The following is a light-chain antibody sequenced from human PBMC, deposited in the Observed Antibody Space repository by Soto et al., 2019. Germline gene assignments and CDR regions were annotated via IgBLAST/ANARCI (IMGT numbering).Light chain of an antibody. J-gene: IGKJ1*01. CDR2: GAS. Sequence: VLTQSAGRLSLSPGDRATLSCRASQSVSSSYLAWYQQKPGQAPRLLIFGASSRASGIPDRFSGSGSGTDFTLTISRLEPEDFAVYYCQQYGSSGTFGQGTKVDIK. CDR3: QQYGSSGT. V-gene: IGKV3-20*01. CDR1: QSVSSSY.